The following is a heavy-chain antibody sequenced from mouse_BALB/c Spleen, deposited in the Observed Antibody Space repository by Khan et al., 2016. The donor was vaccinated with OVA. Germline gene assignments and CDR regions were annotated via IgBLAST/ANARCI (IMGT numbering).Heavy chain of an antibody. CDR2: ISPGSGGT. J-gene: IGHJ3*01. CDR1: GYSFTDYY. V-gene: IGHV1-77*01. CDR3: ARRNYFGYTFAY. Sequence: VQLQESGAELARPGASVKLSCKASGYSFTDYYINWVKQRTGQGLEWIGEISPGSGGTYYNDKFTGKATLTSDKSSSTAYMNLSILTSEAYSVYFCARRNYFGYTFAYWGQGTLVTVSA. D-gene: IGHD1-2*01.